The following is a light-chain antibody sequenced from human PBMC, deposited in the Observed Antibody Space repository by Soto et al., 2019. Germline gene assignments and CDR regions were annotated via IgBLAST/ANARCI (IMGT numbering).Light chain of an antibody. CDR2: DAS. CDR1: QSIGTW. J-gene: IGKJ1*01. V-gene: IGKV1-5*01. CDR3: QQYNGYSRRT. Sequence: DLQMTQSPSTLSASEGDRVTITCRTSQSIGTWLAWYQQKPGKAPKLLIYDASSLESGVPSRFSGSGSGAEFTLTISSLQPDDFATYYCQQYNGYSRRTFGQGTKVDI.